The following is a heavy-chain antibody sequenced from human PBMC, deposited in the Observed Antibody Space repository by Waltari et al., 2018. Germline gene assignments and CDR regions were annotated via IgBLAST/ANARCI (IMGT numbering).Heavy chain of an antibody. CDR1: GIIDSANY. CDR3: ARPGEGPSSH. V-gene: IGHV3-53*01. Sequence: EVQLVESGGGLIQPGGSLRLSCAASGIIDSANYMNWVRQSRGKGPQCVSVMYRAGRTYYADSVKGRFTISRDNTKNTVYLQMNNLKTEDTAVYYCARPGEGPSSHWGQGTLVTVSS. D-gene: IGHD4-17*01. J-gene: IGHJ4*02. CDR2: MYRAGRT.